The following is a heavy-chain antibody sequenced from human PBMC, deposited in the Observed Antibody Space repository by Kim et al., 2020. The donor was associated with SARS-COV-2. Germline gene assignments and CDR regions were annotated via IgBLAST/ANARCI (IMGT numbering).Heavy chain of an antibody. D-gene: IGHD6-19*01. V-gene: IGHV3-48*02. Sequence: GGSLRPSCAASGFTFSRYCMNWVRQTPGKGLEWVSYITTSSSTVYYADSVKGRFTISRDNAKNSLYLQMNSLRDEDTAVYYCARGGDSGGWPSYYYGMDVWGQGTTVTVSS. CDR3: ARGGDSGGWPSYYYGMDV. CDR1: GFTFSRYC. J-gene: IGHJ6*02. CDR2: ITTSSSTV.